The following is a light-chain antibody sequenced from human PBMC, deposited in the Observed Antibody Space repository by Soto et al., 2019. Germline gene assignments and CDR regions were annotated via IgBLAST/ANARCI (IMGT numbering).Light chain of an antibody. J-gene: IGLJ3*02. V-gene: IGLV2-14*01. CDR1: DSDIGAYNY. CDR3: ASYTTSHIRV. CDR2: EVS. Sequence: QSALTQPASVSGSPGQTITISCTGSDSDIGAYNYVSWYQHHPGKAPKLLIYEVSDQPSGVSHRFSGSKSANTASLTISGPQADDEADYYCASYTTSHIRVFGGGTKLTVL.